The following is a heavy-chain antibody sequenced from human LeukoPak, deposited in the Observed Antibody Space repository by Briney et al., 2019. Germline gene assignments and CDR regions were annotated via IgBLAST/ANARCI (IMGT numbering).Heavy chain of an antibody. V-gene: IGHV3-33*03. Sequence: GGSLRLSCAASGFTFSSYGMHWVRQAPGKGLEWVAVIWYDGSNKYYADSVKGRFTISRDNAKNSLYLQMNSLRAEDTAVYYCASLDKYNWFDPWGQGTLVTVSS. D-gene: IGHD1-1*01. J-gene: IGHJ5*02. CDR1: GFTFSSYG. CDR3: ASLDKYNWFDP. CDR2: IWYDGSNK.